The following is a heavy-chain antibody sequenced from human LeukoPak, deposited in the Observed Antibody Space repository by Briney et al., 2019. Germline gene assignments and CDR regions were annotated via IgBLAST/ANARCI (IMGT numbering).Heavy chain of an antibody. CDR2: IYTSGRT. CDR3: AREDVGYCSGTNCDNWFDP. D-gene: IGHD2-2*01. Sequence: PSETLSLTCTVSGGSISSYYWSWIRQPAGKGLEWIGRIYTSGRTNYNPSLKSRVTMSVDTSKNQFSLKLRSVTAADPAIYYCAREDVGYCSGTNCDNWFDPWGQGPLVTVSS. V-gene: IGHV4-4*07. CDR1: GGSISSYY. J-gene: IGHJ5*02.